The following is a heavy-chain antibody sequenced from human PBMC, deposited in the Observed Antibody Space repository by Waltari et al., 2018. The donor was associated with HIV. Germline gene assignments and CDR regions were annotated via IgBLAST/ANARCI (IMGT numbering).Heavy chain of an antibody. CDR2: KSYYGDNK. J-gene: IGHJ4*02. Sequence: QVQLVESGGGVVQRGRSLRLSCAASGFTCRSYGMHWVRQAPGKGLEGVTVKSYYGDNKYYADSVKGRFTISRDNSKNTLYLQMNSLRPEDTAVYYCARGASGWSPGYWGQGTLVTVSS. D-gene: IGHD6-19*01. CDR3: ARGASGWSPGY. V-gene: IGHV3-30*03. CDR1: GFTCRSYG.